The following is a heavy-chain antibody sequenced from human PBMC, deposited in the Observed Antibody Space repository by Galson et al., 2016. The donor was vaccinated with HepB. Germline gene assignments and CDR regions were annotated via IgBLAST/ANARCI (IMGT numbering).Heavy chain of an antibody. V-gene: IGHV3-7*04. Sequence: SLRLSCAASGFTFSGYWMTWVRQAPGKGLEWVANIKQDGSEKNYVDSVKGRFTISRDNAKNLGYLQMNSLRAEDTAMYYCARAPAATESDYWGQGTLVTVSP. D-gene: IGHD6-25*01. J-gene: IGHJ4*02. CDR2: IKQDGSEK. CDR1: GFTFSGYW. CDR3: ARAPAATESDY.